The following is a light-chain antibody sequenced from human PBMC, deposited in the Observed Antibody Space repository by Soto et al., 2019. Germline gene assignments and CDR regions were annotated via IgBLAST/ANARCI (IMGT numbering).Light chain of an antibody. CDR3: LQDYNYPCT. CDR2: AAS. Sequence: AIQMTQSPSSLSASVGDRVTITCRASQGIRNALGWYQQKPGKAPKLLIYAASSLQSGVPSRFSGSGSGTDFTLTISSLQSEDFATYYCLQDYNYPCTFGQGTKVAIK. CDR1: QGIRNA. V-gene: IGKV1-6*01. J-gene: IGKJ1*01.